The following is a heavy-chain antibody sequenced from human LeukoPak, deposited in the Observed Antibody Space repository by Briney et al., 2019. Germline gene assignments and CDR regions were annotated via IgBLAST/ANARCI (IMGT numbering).Heavy chain of an antibody. CDR2: FYSSGYT. V-gene: IGHV4-59*01. CDR3: ARGRGFYGSGSAPLFDY. J-gene: IGHJ4*02. Sequence: SGTLSLTCTVSGDSMRTYYWTWIRQPPGKGLEWIGYFYSSGYTNYNPSLKSRVTLSVDTSKNQFSLKLNSVTAADTAVYYCARGRGFYGSGSAPLFDYWGQGTLVIVSS. D-gene: IGHD3-10*01. CDR1: GDSMRTYY.